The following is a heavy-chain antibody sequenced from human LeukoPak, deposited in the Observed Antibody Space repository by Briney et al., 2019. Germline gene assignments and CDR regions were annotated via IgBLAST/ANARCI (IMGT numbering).Heavy chain of an antibody. CDR1: GYTFTSYY. CDR3: ARVWCSGGSCYSSRGAFDI. D-gene: IGHD2-15*01. CDR2: IIPIFGTA. V-gene: IGHV1-69*13. J-gene: IGHJ3*02. Sequence: ASVKVSCKASGYTFTSYYMHWVRQAPGQGLECMGGIIPIFGTANYAQKFQGRVTITADESTSTAYMELSSLRYEDTAVYYCARVWCSGGSCYSSRGAFDIWGQGTMVTVSS.